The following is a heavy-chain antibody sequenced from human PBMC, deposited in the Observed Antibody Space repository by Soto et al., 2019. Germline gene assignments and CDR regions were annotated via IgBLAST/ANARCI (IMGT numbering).Heavy chain of an antibody. D-gene: IGHD6-19*01. J-gene: IGHJ4*02. CDR3: ARVRGPYSGGWYASFAY. CDR1: GDSVSSNSAA. CDR2: TYYRSKWYN. V-gene: IGHV6-1*01. Sequence: QTLSLTCAISGDSVSSNSAAWNWIRQSPSRGLEWLGRTYYRSKWYNDYAVSVKSRITINPDTSKNQFSLQLNSVSPEDTAVYYCARVRGPYSGGWYASFAYWGQGTLVTVSS.